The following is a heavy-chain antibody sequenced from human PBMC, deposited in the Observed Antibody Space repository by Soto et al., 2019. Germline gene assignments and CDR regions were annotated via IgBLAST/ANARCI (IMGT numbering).Heavy chain of an antibody. CDR1: GFTFSSYE. CDR3: ARDRPTIAAAGTIDH. V-gene: IGHV3-48*03. J-gene: IGHJ4*02. D-gene: IGHD6-13*01. Sequence: GSLRLSCAASGFTFSSYEMNWVRQAPGKGLEWVSYISSSGSTIYYADSVKGRFTISRDNAKNSLYLQMNSLRAEDTAVYYCARDRPTIAAAGTIDHWCQGTLVTVSS. CDR2: ISSSGSTI.